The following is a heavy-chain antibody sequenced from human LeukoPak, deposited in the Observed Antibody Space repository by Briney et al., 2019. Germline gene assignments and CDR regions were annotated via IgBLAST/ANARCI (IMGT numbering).Heavy chain of an antibody. CDR1: GGSISSGSYY. J-gene: IGHJ4*02. CDR2: IYTSGST. V-gene: IGHV4-61*02. D-gene: IGHD3-22*01. CDR3: ARVPRITMIVADY. Sequence: SETLSLTCTVSGGSISSGSYYWSWIRQPAGKGLEWIGRIYTSGSTNYNPSLKSRVTISVDTSKNQFSLKLSSVTAADTAVYYCARVPRITMIVADYWGQGTLVTVSS.